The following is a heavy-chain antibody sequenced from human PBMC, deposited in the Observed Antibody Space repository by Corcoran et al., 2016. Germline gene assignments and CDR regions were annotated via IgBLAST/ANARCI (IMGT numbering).Heavy chain of an antibody. CDR2: IHHKSGGT. CDR3: ASVTYSDRNDFDH. D-gene: IGHD2-21*01. CDR1: GYIFTDYY. V-gene: IGHV1-2*02. J-gene: IGHJ4*02. Sequence: QVQVVQSGAEVKMPGGSVKVSCKASGYIFTDYYMHWVRQAPGQGLEWMGWIHHKSGGTEYAQNFKGRITLTRDTSISTAYMELSGLRSDDTAVYSCASVTYSDRNDFDHWGQGTLVTVSS.